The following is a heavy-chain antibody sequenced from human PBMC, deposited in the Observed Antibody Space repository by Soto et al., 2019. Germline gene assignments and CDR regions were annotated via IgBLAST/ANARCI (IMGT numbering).Heavy chain of an antibody. Sequence: EVQLLESGGALVQPGGSLRLSCAASGFTFSNHAMNWVRQAPGKGLEWVSTISDSGSTYYADSVKVRFTIARDNSKNTLYLQKNSLRAEDTAVYYCARDPAGHYCTSTSCLYFFDHWGQGTLVIVSS. CDR3: ARDPAGHYCTSTSCLYFFDH. J-gene: IGHJ4*02. D-gene: IGHD2-2*01. V-gene: IGHV3-23*01. CDR1: GFTFSNHA. CDR2: ISDSGST.